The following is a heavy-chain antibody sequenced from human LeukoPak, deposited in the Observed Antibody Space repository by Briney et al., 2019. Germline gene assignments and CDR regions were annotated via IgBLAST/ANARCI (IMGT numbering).Heavy chain of an antibody. V-gene: IGHV4-39*01. J-gene: IGHJ4*02. CDR3: ARLYYYDSSGW. D-gene: IGHD3-22*01. Sequence: SETLSLTCTVSGGSISSYYWSWIRQPPGKGLEWIGSIYYSGSTYYNPSLKSRVTISVDTSKNQFSLKLSSVTAADTAVYYCARLYYYDSSGWWGQGTLVTVSS. CDR1: GGSISSYY. CDR2: IYYSGST.